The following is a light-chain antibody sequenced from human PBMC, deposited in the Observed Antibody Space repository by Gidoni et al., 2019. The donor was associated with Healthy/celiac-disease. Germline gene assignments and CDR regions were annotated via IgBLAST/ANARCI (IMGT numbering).Light chain of an antibody. J-gene: IGKJ3*01. V-gene: IGKV1-39*01. CDR3: QQSYSTPFT. Sequence: DIQMTQYPSFLYASVGDRVNITCRASQSISSYLNWYQQKPGKAPKLLIYAASSLQSGVLSRFSVSGSGTDFTLTISSLQPEDFSTYYFQQSYSTPFTFGPGTKVDIK. CDR2: AAS. CDR1: QSISSY.